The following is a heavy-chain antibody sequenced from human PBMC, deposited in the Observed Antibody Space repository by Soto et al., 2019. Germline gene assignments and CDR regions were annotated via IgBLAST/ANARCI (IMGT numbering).Heavy chain of an antibody. CDR2: INPNTGAT. CDR3: AKEYSSPAAWFDH. D-gene: IGHD6-19*01. J-gene: IGHJ5*02. CDR1: GYTFTDYH. Sequence: QVQLVQSGSEVKKTGSSVKVSCKASGYTFTDYHIHWVRQAPGQGLEWMGWINPNTGATNYAQNFQGRVAMTRDTSVSTLYRELSRLKSDDPAVYYCAKEYSSPAAWFDHWGQGTLVTVSS. V-gene: IGHV1-2*02.